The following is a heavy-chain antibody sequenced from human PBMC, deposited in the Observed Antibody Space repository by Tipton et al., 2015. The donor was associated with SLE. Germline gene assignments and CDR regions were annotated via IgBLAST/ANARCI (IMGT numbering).Heavy chain of an antibody. CDR2: YLCGTT. Sequence: YLCGTTYYNPSLKTRVTISVDASKTQFSLRLTSVTAADTAVYYCGRAIGVHYFHVWGQGTLATVSS. CDR3: GRAIGVHYFHV. J-gene: IGHJ4*02. V-gene: IGHV4-30-2*04. D-gene: IGHD2-21*01.